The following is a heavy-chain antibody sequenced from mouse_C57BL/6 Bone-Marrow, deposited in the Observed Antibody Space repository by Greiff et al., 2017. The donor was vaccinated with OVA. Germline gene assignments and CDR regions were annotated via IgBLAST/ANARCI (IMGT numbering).Heavy chain of an antibody. J-gene: IGHJ2*01. Sequence: DVMLVESGGGLVQPKGSLKLSCAASGFSFNTYAMNWVRQAPGKGLEWVARIRSKSNNYATYYADSVKDSFTISRDDSESMLYLQMNNLKTEDTAMYYCVRHEGENEEVYFDYWGQGTTLTVSS. CDR2: IRSKSNNYAT. CDR1: GFSFNTYA. CDR3: VRHEGENEEVYFDY. V-gene: IGHV10-1*01.